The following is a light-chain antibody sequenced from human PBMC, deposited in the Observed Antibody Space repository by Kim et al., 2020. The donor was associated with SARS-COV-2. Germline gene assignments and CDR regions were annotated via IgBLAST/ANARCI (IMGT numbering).Light chain of an antibody. CDR1: QSVSNK. CDR3: QQYSNWPRT. Sequence: SVCPGERATLSCRASQSVSNKLAWYQQKPGQAPRLLIYGASTRATGIPARFSGSGSGTEFTLTISSLQSEDFAVYYCQQYSNWPRTFGQGTKLEI. J-gene: IGKJ2*01. V-gene: IGKV3-15*01. CDR2: GAS.